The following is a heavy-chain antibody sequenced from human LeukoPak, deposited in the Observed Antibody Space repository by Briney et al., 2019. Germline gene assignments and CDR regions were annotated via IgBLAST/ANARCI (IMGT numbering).Heavy chain of an antibody. CDR2: MNPNSGNT. D-gene: IGHD2-15*01. Sequence: EASVKVSCKASGYTFTSYDINWVRQATGQGLEWMGWMNPNSGNTGYAQKFQGRVTMTRNTSISTAYMELRSLRSDDTAVYYCARDFEDVVVAKRYNWFDPWGQGTLVTVSS. CDR1: GYTFTSYD. J-gene: IGHJ5*02. CDR3: ARDFEDVVVAKRYNWFDP. V-gene: IGHV1-8*01.